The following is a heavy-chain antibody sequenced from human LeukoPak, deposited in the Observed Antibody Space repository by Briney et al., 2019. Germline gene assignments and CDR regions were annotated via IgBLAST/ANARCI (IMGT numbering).Heavy chain of an antibody. CDR3: AKDGSRTFDY. V-gene: IGHV3-23*01. CDR2: ISGSGGST. J-gene: IGHJ4*02. CDR1: GFTFSSYA. Sequence: PGGSLRLSCAVSGFTFSSYAMSWVRQAPGEGLEWVSAISGSGGSTYYADSVKGRFTISRDNSKNTLYLQMNSLRAEDTAVYYCAKDGSRTFDYWGQGTLVTVSS. D-gene: IGHD6-13*01.